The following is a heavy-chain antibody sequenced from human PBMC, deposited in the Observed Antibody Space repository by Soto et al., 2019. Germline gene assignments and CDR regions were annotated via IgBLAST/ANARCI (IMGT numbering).Heavy chain of an antibody. Sequence: LRLSCAGSGFIVSSYYMSWVRQAPGKGLEWISVIYSGGSTYYADSVKGRFTISRDNSENTLYLQLNSLRAEDTAVYYCAKSGGNGWFADAFDVWGQGXMVTV. CDR3: AKSGGNGWFADAFDV. V-gene: IGHV3-53*01. D-gene: IGHD6-19*01. CDR1: GFIVSSYY. J-gene: IGHJ3*01. CDR2: IYSGGST.